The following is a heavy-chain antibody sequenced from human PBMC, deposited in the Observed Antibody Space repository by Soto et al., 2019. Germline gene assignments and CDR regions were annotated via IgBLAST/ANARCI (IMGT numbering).Heavy chain of an antibody. J-gene: IGHJ6*02. CDR2: IYYSGST. V-gene: IGHV4-30-4*01. D-gene: IGHD3-9*01. Sequence: SETLSLTCTVSGGSISSGDYYWSWIRQPPGKGLEWIGYIYYSGSTYYNPSLKSRVTISIDTSKNQFSLKLSSVTAADTAVYYCASGPYYDILTGAYYGMDVWGQGTTVTVSS. CDR3: ASGPYYDILTGAYYGMDV. CDR1: GGSISSGDYY.